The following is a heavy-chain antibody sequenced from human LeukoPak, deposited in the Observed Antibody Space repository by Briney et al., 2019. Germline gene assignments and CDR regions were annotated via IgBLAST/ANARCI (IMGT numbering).Heavy chain of an antibody. J-gene: IGHJ4*02. CDR1: GFSFSTSW. V-gene: IGHV3-74*03. D-gene: IGHD1-26*01. CDR3: ARDSVGTTSPYYFDY. CDR2: IHSDGIGT. Sequence: GGSLRLSCAASGFSFSTSWMHWVRQAPGKGLVWVSRIHSDGIGTTYADSVKGRFTISRDNAKNSLYLQMNSLRAEDTAAYYCARDSVGTTSPYYFDYWGQGTLVTVSS.